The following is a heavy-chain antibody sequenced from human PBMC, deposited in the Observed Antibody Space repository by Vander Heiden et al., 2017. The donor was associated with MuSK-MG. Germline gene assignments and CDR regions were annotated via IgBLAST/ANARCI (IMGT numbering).Heavy chain of an antibody. D-gene: IGHD6-13*01. V-gene: IGHV1-2*02. CDR1: GYTFTGYY. Sequence: QVQLVQSGAEVKKPGASVKVSCKASGYTFTGYYMHWVRQAPGQGLEWMGWINPNSGGTNEAQKVQGRVTMTRDTSISTAYMELRRMRSDDTAVYYCARDVRPAAVSWFDPWGQGTLVTVYS. J-gene: IGHJ5*02. CDR2: INPNSGGT. CDR3: ARDVRPAAVSWFDP.